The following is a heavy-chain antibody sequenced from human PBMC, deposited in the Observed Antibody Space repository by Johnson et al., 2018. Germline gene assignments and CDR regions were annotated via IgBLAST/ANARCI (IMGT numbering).Heavy chain of an antibody. V-gene: IGHV3-66*02. D-gene: IGHD2-21*02. CDR3: ARTLLQVGTLYWYFDL. J-gene: IGHJ2*01. CDR1: GFTVSSNY. Sequence: VQLVESGGGLVQPGGSLRLSCAASGFTVSSNYMSWVRQAPGKGLEWVSVIYSGGSTYYADSVKGRFTISRDNSKHPLYLQMNSLRAEDTAVYYCARTLLQVGTLYWYFDLWGRGTLVTVSS. CDR2: IYSGGST.